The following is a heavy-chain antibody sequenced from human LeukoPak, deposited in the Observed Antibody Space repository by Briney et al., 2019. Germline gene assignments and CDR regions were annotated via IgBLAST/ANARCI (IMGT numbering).Heavy chain of an antibody. D-gene: IGHD3-10*01. CDR2: ISYDGSNK. CDR3: ARDFVGPTYCYGSGKHDAFDI. CDR1: GFTFSSYA. V-gene: IGHV3-30*04. J-gene: IGHJ3*02. Sequence: GGSLRLSCAASGFTFSSYAMHWVRQAPGKGLEWVAVISYDGSNKYYADSVKGRFTISRDNSKNTLYLQMNSLRAEDTAVYYCARDFVGPTYCYGSGKHDAFDIWGQGTMVTVSS.